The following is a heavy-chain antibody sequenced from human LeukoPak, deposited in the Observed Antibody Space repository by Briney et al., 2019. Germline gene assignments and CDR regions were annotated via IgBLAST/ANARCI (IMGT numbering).Heavy chain of an antibody. V-gene: IGHV4-59*01. Sequence: SETLSLTCTVSGGSISSYYWSWIRQPPGKGPEWIGYIYYSGSTNYNPSLKSRVTISVDTSKNQFSLKLSSVTAADTAVYYCARDKSTEFDYWGQGTLVTVSS. CDR2: IYYSGST. J-gene: IGHJ4*02. CDR3: ARDKSTEFDY. CDR1: GGSISSYY.